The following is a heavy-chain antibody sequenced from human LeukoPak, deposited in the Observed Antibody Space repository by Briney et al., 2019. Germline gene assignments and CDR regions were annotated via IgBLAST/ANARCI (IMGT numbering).Heavy chain of an antibody. CDR3: TTRRKYSHGWDNWYFDL. D-gene: IGHD5-18*01. Sequence: PGGSLRLSCTASDFILSTYAMSWFRQASGKGLEWISYIRTKAYGGTIEYAASVKGRFTISRDDSKSIAYLQMNSLKTEDTAVYYCTTRRKYSHGWDNWYFDLWGRGTLVTVSS. CDR2: IRTKAYGGTI. V-gene: IGHV3-49*03. J-gene: IGHJ2*01. CDR1: DFILSTYA.